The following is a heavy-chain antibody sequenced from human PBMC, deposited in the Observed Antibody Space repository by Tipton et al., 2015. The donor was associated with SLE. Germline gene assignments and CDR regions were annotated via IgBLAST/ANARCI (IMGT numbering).Heavy chain of an antibody. CDR1: GGSISSYY. V-gene: IGHV4-39*07. CDR2: FYYSGST. Sequence: LRLSCTVSGGSISSYYWGWIRQPPGKGLEWIGSFYYSGSTYYNPSLKSRVTISVDTSKNQFSLKLSSVTAADTAVYYCARDRGSGSYYTHDAFDIWGQGTMVTVSS. CDR3: ARDRGSGSYYTHDAFDI. J-gene: IGHJ3*02. D-gene: IGHD3-10*01.